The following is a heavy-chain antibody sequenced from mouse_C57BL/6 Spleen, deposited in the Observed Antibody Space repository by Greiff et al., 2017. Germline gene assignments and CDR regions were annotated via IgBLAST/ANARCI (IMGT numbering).Heavy chain of an antibody. J-gene: IGHJ3*01. D-gene: IGHD2-4*01. CDR2: INYDGSST. Sequence: EVKLMESEGGLVQPGSSMKLSCTASGFTFSDYYMAWVRQVPEKGLEWVANINYDGSSTYYLDSLKSRFIISRDNAKNILYLQMSSLKSEDTATYYCAREAYDYDGGFAYWGQGTLVTVSA. V-gene: IGHV5-16*01. CDR3: AREAYDYDGGFAY. CDR1: GFTFSDYY.